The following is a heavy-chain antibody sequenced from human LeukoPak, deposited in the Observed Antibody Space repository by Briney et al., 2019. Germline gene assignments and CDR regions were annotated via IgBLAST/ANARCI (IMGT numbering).Heavy chain of an antibody. CDR1: GFIFSSYS. CDR2: ISSSSSYI. J-gene: IGHJ4*02. D-gene: IGHD3-10*01. V-gene: IGHV3-21*01. CDR3: ASEVITMVRGVSSSKRDY. Sequence: PGGSLRLSCAASGFIFSSYSMNWVRQAPGKGLEWVSSISSSSSYIYYADSVKGRFTISRDNAKNSLYLQMNSLRAEDTAVYYCASEVITMVRGVSSSKRDYWGQGTLVTVSS.